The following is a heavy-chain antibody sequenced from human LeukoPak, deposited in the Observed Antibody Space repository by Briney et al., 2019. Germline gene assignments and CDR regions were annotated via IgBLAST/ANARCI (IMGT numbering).Heavy chain of an antibody. CDR1: GFTFDDYA. V-gene: IGHV3-9*01. Sequence: GGSLRLSCAASGFTFDDYAMHWVRQAPGKGLEWVSGISWNSGSIGYADSVKGRFTISRDNAKNSLYLQTNSLRAEDTALYYRAKDIYPLYSSSSTEGFDYWGQGTLVTVSS. J-gene: IGHJ4*02. CDR3: AKDIYPLYSSSSTEGFDY. CDR2: ISWNSGSI. D-gene: IGHD6-13*01.